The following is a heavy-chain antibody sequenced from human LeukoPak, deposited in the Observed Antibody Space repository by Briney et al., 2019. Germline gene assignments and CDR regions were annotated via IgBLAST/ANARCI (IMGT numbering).Heavy chain of an antibody. CDR1: GGSFSGHY. D-gene: IGHD1-14*01. CDR3: ARGLRGTPKHQPAEL. Sequence: SETLSLTCAVYGGSFSGHYWSWIRQPPGKGLEWIGEINESGSTNYNPSLKSRVTIAIVTPKNQFSLKVTSVTAADTAVYYCARGLRGTPKHQPAELWGQGTLVTVSS. V-gene: IGHV4-34*01. J-gene: IGHJ4*02. CDR2: INESGST.